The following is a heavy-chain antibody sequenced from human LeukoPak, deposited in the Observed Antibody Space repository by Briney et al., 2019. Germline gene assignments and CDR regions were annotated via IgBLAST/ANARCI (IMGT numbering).Heavy chain of an antibody. V-gene: IGHV3-23*01. Sequence: GGSLRLSCAASRFTFSDYYMSWIRQAPGKGLEWVSAISGSGGTTYYADSVKGRFTISRDNSRNTLYLQMNSLRAEDTALYYCANTARDDAFDIWGQGTMVTGSS. CDR1: RFTFSDYY. CDR2: ISGSGGTT. J-gene: IGHJ3*02. CDR3: ANTARDDAFDI.